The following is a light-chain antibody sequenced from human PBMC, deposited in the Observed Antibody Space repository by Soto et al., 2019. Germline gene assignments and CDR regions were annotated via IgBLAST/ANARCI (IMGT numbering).Light chain of an antibody. Sequence: EIVLTQSPGTLSLSPGERATLSCRASQSVSSTYIAWYQQNPGRAPRLLIYGASSRATGIPDRFSGSESGTDFTLTISRLEPEDFAVYFCQQYGRSPPLTFGQGTKVEIK. CDR1: QSVSSTY. CDR2: GAS. J-gene: IGKJ2*01. V-gene: IGKV3-20*01. CDR3: QQYGRSPPLT.